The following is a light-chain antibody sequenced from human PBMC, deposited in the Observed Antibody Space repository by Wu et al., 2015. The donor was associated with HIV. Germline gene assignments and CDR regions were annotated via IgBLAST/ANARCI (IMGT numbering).Light chain of an antibody. CDR1: QSVSSSY. Sequence: EIVLTRSPGTLSLTPGERATLSCRASQSVSSSYLAWYQQKPGQAPRLLIYGASSRAAGIPDRFRGSGSGTDFTLTVNRLEPEDFAVYYCQQYGSSPYSFGQGTKLEIK. CDR2: GAS. J-gene: IGKJ2*03. V-gene: IGKV3-20*01. CDR3: QQYGSSPYS.